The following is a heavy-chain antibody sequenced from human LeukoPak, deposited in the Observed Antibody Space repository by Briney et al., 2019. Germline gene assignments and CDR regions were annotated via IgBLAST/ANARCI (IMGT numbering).Heavy chain of an antibody. D-gene: IGHD5-12*01. CDR1: GFTFSSYA. V-gene: IGHV3-23*01. J-gene: IGHJ3*02. Sequence: GGSLRLTCAASGFTFSSYAMSWVRQPPGKGLEWVSAINGSGGSTYYADSVKGRCTISRDKSKNTVYLQMNSLRGEDTAVYDCAKDRGYSGYSDAFDIWGQGTMVTVSS. CDR2: INGSGGST. CDR3: AKDRGYSGYSDAFDI.